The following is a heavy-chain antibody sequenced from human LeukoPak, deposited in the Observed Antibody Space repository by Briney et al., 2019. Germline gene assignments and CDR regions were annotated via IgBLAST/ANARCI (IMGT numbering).Heavy chain of an antibody. CDR2: ISSSGSTI. CDR3: ARVEIAAAGTPYYYYYYGMDV. D-gene: IGHD6-13*01. V-gene: IGHV3-48*03. CDR1: GFTFSSYE. Sequence: PGGSLRLSCAASGFTFSSYEMNWVRQAPGKGLEWVSYISSSGSTIYYADSVKGRFTISRDNAKNSLYLQMNSLRAEDTAVYYCARVEIAAAGTPYYYYYYGMDVWGQGTTVTVSS. J-gene: IGHJ6*02.